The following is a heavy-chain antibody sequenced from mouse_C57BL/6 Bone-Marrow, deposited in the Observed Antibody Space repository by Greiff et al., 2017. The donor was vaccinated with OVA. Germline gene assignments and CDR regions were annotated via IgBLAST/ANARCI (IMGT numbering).Heavy chain of an antibody. D-gene: IGHD1-1*01. CDR3: ARDLSNYYGSSYHFWYAMDY. CDR2: SRNKANDYTT. V-gene: IGHV7-1*01. CDR1: GFTFSDFY. J-gene: IGHJ4*01. Sequence: EVKVVESGGGLVQSGRSLRLSCATSGFTFSDFYMEWVRQAPGKGLEWIAASRNKANDYTTEYSASVKGRFIVSRDTSQSILYLQMNALRAEDTAIYYCARDLSNYYGSSYHFWYAMDYWGQGTSVTVSS.